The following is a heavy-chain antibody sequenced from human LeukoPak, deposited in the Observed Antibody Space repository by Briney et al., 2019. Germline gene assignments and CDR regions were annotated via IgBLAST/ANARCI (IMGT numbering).Heavy chain of an antibody. J-gene: IGHJ3*02. V-gene: IGHV3-20*04. D-gene: IGHD2-15*01. CDR2: INWYGDST. Sequence: PGGSLRLSCAVSGFTFDDYGKSWVRQAPGKGLEWVSGINWYGDSTCYAESVKGRFTISRDNAKNSLYLQMNSLRAEDTALYYCARVHQGGGSCYSICAVGAFDIWGQGTMVTVSS. CDR1: GFTFDDYG. CDR3: ARVHQGGGSCYSICAVGAFDI.